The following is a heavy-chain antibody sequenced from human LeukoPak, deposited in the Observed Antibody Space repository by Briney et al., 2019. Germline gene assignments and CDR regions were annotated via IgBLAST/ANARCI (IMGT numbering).Heavy chain of an antibody. V-gene: IGHV3-30*04. CDR1: GFTLSSYA. J-gene: IGHJ4*02. CDR2: ISYDGSNK. D-gene: IGHD2-15*01. Sequence: GGSLRLSCAASGFTLSSYAMHWVRQAPGKGLEWVAVISYDGSNKYYADSVKGRFTISRDNSKNTLYLQMNSLRVEDTAVYYCAKSGLNRFDYWGQGTLVTVSS. CDR3: AKSGLNRFDY.